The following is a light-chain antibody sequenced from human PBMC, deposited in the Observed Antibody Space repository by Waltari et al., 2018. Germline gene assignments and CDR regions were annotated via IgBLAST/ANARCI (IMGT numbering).Light chain of an antibody. CDR1: TGAVTSGHY. CDR2: DTN. Sequence: QAVVTQEPSLTVSPGGTVTLPFGSSTGAVTSGHYPYWFQQQPGQAPRTLIYDTNNTHSWTPARFSGSLLGGIAALTLSGAQPEDEADYYCMLFYGGVRLFGRGTKLTVL. J-gene: IGLJ3*02. V-gene: IGLV7-46*01. CDR3: MLFYGGVRL.